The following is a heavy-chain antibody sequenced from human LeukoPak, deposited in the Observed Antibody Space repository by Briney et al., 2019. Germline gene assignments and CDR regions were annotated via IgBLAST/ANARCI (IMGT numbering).Heavy chain of an antibody. Sequence: KPSETLSLTCTVSGGSISSGSYYWSWIRQPAGKGLEWIGRIYTSGSTNYNPSLKSRVTISVDTSKNQFSLKLSSVTAADTAVYYCAGQGYDFWSGYRYYFDYWAREPWSPSPQ. D-gene: IGHD3-3*01. CDR3: AGQGYDFWSGYRYYFDY. CDR2: IYTSGST. V-gene: IGHV4-61*02. CDR1: GGSISSGSYY. J-gene: IGHJ4*02.